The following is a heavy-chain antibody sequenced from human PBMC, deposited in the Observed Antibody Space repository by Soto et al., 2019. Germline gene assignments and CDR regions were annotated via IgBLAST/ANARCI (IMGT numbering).Heavy chain of an antibody. CDR2: IYSGGST. D-gene: IGHD3-3*01. V-gene: IGHV3-53*04. Sequence: GGSLRLSCAASGFTVSSNYMSWVRQAPGKGLEWVSVIYSGGSTYYADSVKGRFTISRHNSKNTLYLQMNSLRAEDTAVYYCASLRFLEWSAVNWFDPWGQGTLVTVSS. CDR1: GFTVSSNY. J-gene: IGHJ5*02. CDR3: ASLRFLEWSAVNWFDP.